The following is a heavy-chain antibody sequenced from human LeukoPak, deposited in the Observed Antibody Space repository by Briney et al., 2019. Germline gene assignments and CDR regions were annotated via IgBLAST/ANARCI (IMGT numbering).Heavy chain of an antibody. CDR2: IWYDGSNR. Sequence: GGSLRLSCAASGFTFSSYGMHWVRQAPGKGLEWVAVIWYDGSNRFYAGSVKGRFTISRDNSQNTLFLQMNSLRAEDTAMYYCARDAQRGFDYSNSLEYWGHGTLVTVSS. D-gene: IGHD4-11*01. CDR3: ARDAQRGFDYSNSLEY. J-gene: IGHJ4*01. V-gene: IGHV3-33*01. CDR1: GFTFSSYG.